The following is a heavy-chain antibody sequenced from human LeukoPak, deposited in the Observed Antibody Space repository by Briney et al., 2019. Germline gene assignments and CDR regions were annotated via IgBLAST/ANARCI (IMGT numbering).Heavy chain of an antibody. CDR3: ARDRYVGATTAGDSDS. J-gene: IGHJ4*02. V-gene: IGHV3-11*01. CDR1: GSTFSDYY. D-gene: IGHD1-26*01. Sequence: GGSLRLSCAASGSTFSDYYMSWIRQAPGKGLEWVSYIGSSGSTIYYADSVKGRFTISRDNAKNSLYLQMNSLRAEDTAVYYCARDRYVGATTAGDSDSWGQGTLVTVSS. CDR2: IGSSGSTI.